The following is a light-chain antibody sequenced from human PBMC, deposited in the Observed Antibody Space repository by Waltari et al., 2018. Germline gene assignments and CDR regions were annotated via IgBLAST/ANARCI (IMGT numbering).Light chain of an antibody. CDR2: VNSDGSH. V-gene: IGLV4-69*01. CDR3: QTGGHGTWV. J-gene: IGLJ3*02. CDR1: SGHSSNI. Sequence: QLVLTQSPSASASLGASVKLTCTLSSGHSSNIIPWHQQQPAKGPRYLMKVNSDGSHSKGDRRPDRVSGPSSGAERYLFICSGQSEDEADYYCQTGGHGTWVFGGGNKLTVL.